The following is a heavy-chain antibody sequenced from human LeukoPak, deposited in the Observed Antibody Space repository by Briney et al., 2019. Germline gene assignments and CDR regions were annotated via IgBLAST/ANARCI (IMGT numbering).Heavy chain of an antibody. CDR2: INHSGST. Sequence: SETLSLTCAVYGGSFSGYYWSWIRQPPGKGLEWIGEINHSGSTNYNPSLKSRVTISVDTSKNQFSLKLSSVTAADTAAYYCARGGGADYVWGSYRYLSYFDYWGQGTLVTVSS. D-gene: IGHD3-16*02. CDR1: GGSFSGYY. J-gene: IGHJ4*02. V-gene: IGHV4-34*01. CDR3: ARGGGADYVWGSYRYLSYFDY.